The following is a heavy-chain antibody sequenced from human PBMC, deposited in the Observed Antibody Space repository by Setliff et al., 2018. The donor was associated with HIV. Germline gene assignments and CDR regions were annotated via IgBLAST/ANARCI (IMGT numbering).Heavy chain of an antibody. CDR1: GGSISSSSYY. D-gene: IGHD2-2*01. Sequence: PSETLSLTCTVSGGSISSSSYYWGWIRQPPGKGLEWIGRIYFGGRTFYNPSLKSRVTISVDTSKNRFSLKLTSVTAADTAVYFCARGMQYQLLRNWYFDLWGRGTLVTVSS. J-gene: IGHJ2*01. CDR3: ARGMQYQLLRNWYFDL. V-gene: IGHV4-39*07. CDR2: IYFGGRT.